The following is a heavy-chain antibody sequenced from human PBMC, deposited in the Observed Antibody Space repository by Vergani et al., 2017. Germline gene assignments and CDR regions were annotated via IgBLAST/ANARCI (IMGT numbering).Heavy chain of an antibody. CDR1: GFSFRNAW. CDR3: TTDXRYGGDGSCYWLRDHHYYGMDV. J-gene: IGHJ6*02. CDR2: IKSTFDRGTT. V-gene: IGHV3-15*07. Sequence: EVQLVESGGGIVKPGGSLRLSCVASGFSFRNAWMNWVRRTPGKGLEWVGRIKSTFDRGTTEYAAAVKGRFTISRDDSKNTRFLQMNGLKTEDIGVYYCTTDXRYGGDGSCYWLRDHHYYGMDVWGQGTTVTVSS. D-gene: IGHD2-21*01.